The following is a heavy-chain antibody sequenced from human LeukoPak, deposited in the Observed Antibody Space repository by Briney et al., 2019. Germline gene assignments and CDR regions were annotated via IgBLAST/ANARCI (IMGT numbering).Heavy chain of an antibody. CDR3: ARVPTWYPVDY. CDR2: MNPNSGNT. J-gene: IGHJ4*02. V-gene: IGHV1-8*01. CDR1: GYTFTSYD. Sequence: ASVKVSCKASGYTFTSYDLNWVRQATGQGLEWMGWMNPNSGNTGYAQKFQGRVTMTRNTSISTAYMELCSLRSEDTAVYYCARVPTWYPVDYWGQGTLVTVSS. D-gene: IGHD6-13*01.